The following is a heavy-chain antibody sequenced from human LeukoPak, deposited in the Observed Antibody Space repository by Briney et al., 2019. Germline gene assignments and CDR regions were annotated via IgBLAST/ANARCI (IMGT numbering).Heavy chain of an antibody. D-gene: IGHD2-15*01. Sequence: PGGSLRLSCAASGFTFDDYGMSWVRQAPGKGLEWVSGINWNGGSTGYADSVKGRFTMSRDNAKNSLYLQMNSLRAEDTAVYYCARPVVAATTPDTFDIWGQGTMVTVSS. CDR3: ARPVVAATTPDTFDI. CDR1: GFTFDDYG. J-gene: IGHJ3*02. V-gene: IGHV3-20*04. CDR2: INWNGGST.